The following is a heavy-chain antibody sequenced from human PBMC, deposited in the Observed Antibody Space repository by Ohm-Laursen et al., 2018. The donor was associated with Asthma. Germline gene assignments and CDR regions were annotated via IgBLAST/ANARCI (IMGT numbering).Heavy chain of an antibody. D-gene: IGHD6-19*01. Sequence: ESSVKVSCKASGYTFTNYGFSWVRQAPGQGLEWLGWISAFTGNTHYAQDFQGRVTMTTETSTSTAYLELRSLTSDDAAVYFCARDGGAAVANTPLDYWGQGTLVTVSS. CDR3: ARDGGAAVANTPLDY. V-gene: IGHV1-18*01. CDR1: GYTFTNYG. CDR2: ISAFTGNT. J-gene: IGHJ4*02.